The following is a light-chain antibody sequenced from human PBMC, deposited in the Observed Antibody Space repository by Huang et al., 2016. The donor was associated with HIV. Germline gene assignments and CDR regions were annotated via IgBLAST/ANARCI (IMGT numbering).Light chain of an antibody. J-gene: IGKJ1*01. CDR1: QSVSTD. V-gene: IGKV3-15*01. CDR2: GES. Sequence: EMVMTQSPATLSVSAGERATLSCRASQSVSTDLAWYQQRPGQAPRLLIYGESTRATGIPARFSGSGSGTDFTLTISSLQSEDVALYYCHQYNNWPPGTFGQGTKVEIK. CDR3: HQYNNWPPGT.